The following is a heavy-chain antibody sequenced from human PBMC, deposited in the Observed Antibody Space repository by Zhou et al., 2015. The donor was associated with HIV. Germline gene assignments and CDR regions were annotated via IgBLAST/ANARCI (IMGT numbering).Heavy chain of an antibody. V-gene: IGHV1-2*04. Sequence: QVQLVQSGAEVKKPGASVKVSCKASGYTFTGYYMHWVRQAPGQGLEWMGWINPNSGGTNYAQKFQGWVTMTRDTSISTAYMELSRLRSDDTAVYYCARGKAITMVRGVGEYFQHWGQGTLVTVSS. CDR1: GYTFTGYY. CDR3: ARGKAITMVRGVGEYFQH. J-gene: IGHJ1*01. CDR2: INPNSGGT. D-gene: IGHD3-10*01.